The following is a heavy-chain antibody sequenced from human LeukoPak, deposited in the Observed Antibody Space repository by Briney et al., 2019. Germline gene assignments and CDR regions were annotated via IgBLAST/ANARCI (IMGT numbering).Heavy chain of an antibody. CDR1: GFTFNNYL. V-gene: IGHV3-7*01. CDR2: IKEDGSEK. J-gene: IGHJ3*02. CDR3: ARGSLGAFDI. D-gene: IGHD3-16*01. Sequence: PGGSLRLSCAASGFTFNNYLMTWVRQAPGKGLEWVANIKEDGSEKYYVDSVKGRFTISRDNAKNSLYLQMNSLRAEDTAVYYCARGSLGAFDIWGQGTMVTVSS.